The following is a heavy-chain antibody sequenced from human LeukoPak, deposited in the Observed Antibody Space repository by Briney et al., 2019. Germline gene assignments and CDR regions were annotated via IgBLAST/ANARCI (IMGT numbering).Heavy chain of an antibody. Sequence: ASVKVSCRASGYTFTGCYMHWVRQAPGQGLEWMGWINPNSGGTNYAQKFQGRVTMTRDTSISTAYMELSRLRSDDTAVYYCARAPWLVGSDYWGQGTLVTVSS. CDR2: INPNSGGT. D-gene: IGHD6-19*01. V-gene: IGHV1-2*02. CDR3: ARAPWLVGSDY. CDR1: GYTFTGCY. J-gene: IGHJ4*02.